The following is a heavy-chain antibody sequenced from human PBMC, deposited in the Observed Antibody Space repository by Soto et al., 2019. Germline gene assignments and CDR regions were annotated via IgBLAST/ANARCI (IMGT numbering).Heavy chain of an antibody. J-gene: IGHJ4*02. V-gene: IGHV5-51*01. CDR1: GYSFTDYW. CDR2: IYPGDSDT. CDR3: AAYTASSGRHFGY. Sequence: ESLKISCKGSGYSFTDYWTGWVRQVPGEGLEWLAIIYPGDSDTRYSPSFQGQVTISADRSITTAYLQWGSLKASDTAMYYCAAYTASSGRHFGYWGQGTLVTVSS. D-gene: IGHD3-16*01.